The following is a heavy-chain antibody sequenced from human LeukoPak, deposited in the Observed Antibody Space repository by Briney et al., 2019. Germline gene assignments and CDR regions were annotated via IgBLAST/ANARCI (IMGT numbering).Heavy chain of an antibody. CDR3: VASEEDYYGMDV. J-gene: IGHJ6*02. Sequence: PSQTLSLTCTVSGGSISSGGYYWSWIRQHPGKGLEWIGYIYYSGSTYYNPSLKSRVTISVDTSKNQFSLKLSFVTAADTAVYYCVASEEDYYGMDVWGQGTTVTVSS. CDR2: IYYSGST. CDR1: GGSISSGGYY. V-gene: IGHV4-31*03.